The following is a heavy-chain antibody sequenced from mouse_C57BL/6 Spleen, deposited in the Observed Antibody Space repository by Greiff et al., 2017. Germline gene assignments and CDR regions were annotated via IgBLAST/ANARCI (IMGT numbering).Heavy chain of an antibody. CDR1: GFNIKNTY. J-gene: IGHJ3*01. CDR3: AITYDSNSGWFAY. V-gene: IGHV14-3*01. D-gene: IGHD2-5*01. Sequence: EVKLVESVAELVRPGASVKSSCTASGFNIKNTYMHWVKQRPEQGLEWIGRIDPANGNTKYAPKFQGKATITADTSSNTAYLQLSSLTSEDTAIYYCAITYDSNSGWFAYWGQGTLVTVSA. CDR2: IDPANGNT.